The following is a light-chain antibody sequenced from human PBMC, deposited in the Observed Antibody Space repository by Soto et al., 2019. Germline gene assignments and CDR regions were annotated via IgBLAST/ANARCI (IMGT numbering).Light chain of an antibody. CDR2: GAF. V-gene: IGKV3-20*01. CDR3: QQYGSSPRT. J-gene: IGKJ1*01. Sequence: EIVLTQSPGTLSSSPGEGATLSCRASQSVSSNYLAWYQQKPGQAPRLLIYGAFKRATGIPDRFSGSGSGTDFTLTISRVEPEDFAVYCCQQYGSSPRTFGQGTKVDIK. CDR1: QSVSSNY.